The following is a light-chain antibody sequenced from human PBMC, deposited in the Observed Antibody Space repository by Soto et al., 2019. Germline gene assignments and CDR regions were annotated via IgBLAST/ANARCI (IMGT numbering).Light chain of an antibody. V-gene: IGKV3-15*01. CDR2: DAS. CDR1: QSISNN. J-gene: IGKJ2*01. Sequence: EIVMTQSPATLSVSPGERVTLSCRASQSISNNLAWYQHKPGRAPRVLIYDASTRATGVPVRFSGSGSGTDFTLTISSLQSDDFAVYYCQQYNNWPPKHTFGQGTKLEIK. CDR3: QQYNNWPPKHT.